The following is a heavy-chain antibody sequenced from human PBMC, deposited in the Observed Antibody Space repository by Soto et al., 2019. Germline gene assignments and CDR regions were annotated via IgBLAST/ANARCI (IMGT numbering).Heavy chain of an antibody. CDR2: ISAYNGNT. V-gene: IGHV1-18*01. J-gene: IGHJ4*02. CDR1: GYTFTSYG. Sequence: QVQLVQSGAEVKKPGASVKVYCKASGYTFTSYGLSWVRQAPGQGLEWMGWISAYNGNTNYAQKLQGRVTMTTDTYTSTADMELRSLRSADTAVYYCARTFVRGVVVPAVDYWGQGTLVTVSS. CDR3: ARTFVRGVVVPAVDY. D-gene: IGHD2-2*01.